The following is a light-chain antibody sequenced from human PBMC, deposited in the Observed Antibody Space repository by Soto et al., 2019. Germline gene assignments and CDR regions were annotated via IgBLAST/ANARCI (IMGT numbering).Light chain of an antibody. J-gene: IGKJ2*01. Sequence: EIVLTQSPGTLSLSPGERATLSCRASQTVDRSYLAWYQQKPGQAPRLLIYGASIRATGVPDRFSGSGSGTDFTLSISRLEPEDFAVYYCQQYGSSMYTFGQGTKLEIK. CDR2: GAS. V-gene: IGKV3-20*01. CDR1: QTVDRSY. CDR3: QQYGSSMYT.